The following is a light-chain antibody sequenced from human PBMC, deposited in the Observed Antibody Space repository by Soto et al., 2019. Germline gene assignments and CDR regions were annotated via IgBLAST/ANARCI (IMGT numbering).Light chain of an antibody. CDR2: DAS. V-gene: IGKV3-11*01. CDR3: QQRSNWPRT. Sequence: EIVLTQSPATLSLSPGESATLSCRASQSVSSYLAWYQQKLGQAPRLLIYDASNRATGIPARFSGSGSGTDFTLTISSLEPEDFAVYYCQQRSNWPRTFGQGTKVEIK. J-gene: IGKJ2*01. CDR1: QSVSSY.